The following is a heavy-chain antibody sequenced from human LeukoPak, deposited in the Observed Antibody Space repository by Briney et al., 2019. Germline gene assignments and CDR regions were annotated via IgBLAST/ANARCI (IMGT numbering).Heavy chain of an antibody. CDR1: GFTFSSYG. J-gene: IGHJ3*02. V-gene: IGHV3-33*08. Sequence: GRSLRLSCAASGFTFSSYGMHWVRQAPGKGLEWVAVIWYDGSNKYYADSVKGRFTISRDNSKNTLYLQMNSLRAEDTAVYYCARDSPYYYDSSGYHDAFDIWGQGTMVTVSS. CDR3: ARDSPYYYDSSGYHDAFDI. CDR2: IWYDGSNK. D-gene: IGHD3-22*01.